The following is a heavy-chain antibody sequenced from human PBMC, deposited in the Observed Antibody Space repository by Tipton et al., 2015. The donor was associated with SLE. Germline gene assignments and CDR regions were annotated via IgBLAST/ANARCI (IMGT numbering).Heavy chain of an antibody. Sequence: TLSLTCAVSGYSISSGYYWGWIRQPPGKGLEGIGSIYHSGSTYYNPSLKSRVTISVDTSKNQFSLKLSSVTAADTAVYYCVRDTYYYDSSGYDDAFDIWGQGTMVTVSS. CDR3: VRDTYYYDSSGYDDAFDI. V-gene: IGHV4-38-2*02. D-gene: IGHD3-22*01. CDR2: IYHSGST. CDR1: GYSISSGYY. J-gene: IGHJ3*02.